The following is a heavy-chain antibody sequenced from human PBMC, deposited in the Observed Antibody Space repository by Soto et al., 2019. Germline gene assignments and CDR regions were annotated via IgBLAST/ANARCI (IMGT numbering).Heavy chain of an antibody. V-gene: IGHV3-23*01. D-gene: IGHD3-9*01. CDR1: GFSFSIYA. J-gene: IGHJ4*02. CDR2: IGGSGADT. Sequence: EVQLLESGGGLVHPGGSLRLSCAASGFSFSIYAMTWVRQAPGKGLEWVSTIGGSGADTSYADFVRGQFTISRDNSRNTLYLQMNSLRGDDTAVYYCVRDFMTMTGINWGQGTLVAVSS. CDR3: VRDFMTMTGIN.